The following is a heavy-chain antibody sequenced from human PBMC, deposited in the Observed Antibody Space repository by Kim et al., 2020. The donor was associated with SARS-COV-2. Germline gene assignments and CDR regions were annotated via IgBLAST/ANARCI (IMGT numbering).Heavy chain of an antibody. Sequence: GGSLRLSCVGSRFTFSSSAMTWVRQPPGKGLEWVSTIFGSGHGTYYSSSVRGRFIVSSDNSKNTLYLQMDNLRADDTAIYYCAKNVHLTSVTFLWYFDLWGRGTSVTVSS. V-gene: IGHV3-23*01. D-gene: IGHD2-2*01. J-gene: IGHJ2*01. CDR3: AKNVHLTSVTFLWYFDL. CDR1: RFTFSSSA. CDR2: IFGSGHGT.